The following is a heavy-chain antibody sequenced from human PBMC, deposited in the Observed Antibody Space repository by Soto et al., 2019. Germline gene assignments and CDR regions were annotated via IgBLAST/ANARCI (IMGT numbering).Heavy chain of an antibody. CDR2: VFNSGST. V-gene: IGHV4-59*08. CDR3: AINADV. CDR1: GASISGHF. J-gene: IGHJ6*02. Sequence: PSETLSLTCTVSGASISGHFWSWIRQPPGQGLEWIAYVFNSGSTYNPSLKSRVTISVDTSKNQLSLELRSVIAADSAIYYCAINADVWGQGTTVNVS.